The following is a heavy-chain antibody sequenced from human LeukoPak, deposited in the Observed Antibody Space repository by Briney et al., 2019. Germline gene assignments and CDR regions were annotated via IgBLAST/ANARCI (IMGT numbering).Heavy chain of an antibody. CDR1: GFTFSSYA. CDR3: AREFPPGTMDN. D-gene: IGHD3-10*01. V-gene: IGHV3-20*01. CDR2: INWNGGST. J-gene: IGHJ4*02. Sequence: GGSLRLSCAASGFTFSSYAMSWVRQAPGKGLEWVSGINWNGGSTGYADSMKGRFTISRDNAKNSLYLQMNSLRAEDTALYHCAREFPPGTMDNWGQGTLVTVSS.